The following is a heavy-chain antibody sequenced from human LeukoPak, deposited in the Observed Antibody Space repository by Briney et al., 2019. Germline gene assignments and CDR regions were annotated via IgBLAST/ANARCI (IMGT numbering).Heavy chain of an antibody. Sequence: GASVKVSCKASGGTFSSYAISWVRQAPGQGLEWMGGIIPIFGTANYAQKFQGRVTITADESTSTAYMELSSLRSEDTAVYYCAREKYYYDSSGCLDYWGQGTLVTVSS. CDR3: AREKYYYDSSGCLDY. CDR1: GGTFSSYA. D-gene: IGHD3-22*01. CDR2: IIPIFGTA. V-gene: IGHV1-69*13. J-gene: IGHJ4*02.